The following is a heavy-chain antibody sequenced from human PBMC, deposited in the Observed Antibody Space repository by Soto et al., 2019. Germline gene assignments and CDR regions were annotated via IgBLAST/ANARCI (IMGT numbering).Heavy chain of an antibody. CDR1: GFTVSMYW. Sequence: EVQLVESGGGLVQPGGSLRLSCAASGFTVSMYWMHWVRQVPGKGPAWVSRINDDGISTNYADSVKGRFTISRDNAKNTLYLQMNALRVEDTAVYYCPRGPRSTSTGTGAFWGQGTLVTVSS. D-gene: IGHD1-1*01. V-gene: IGHV3-74*01. J-gene: IGHJ4*02. CDR3: PRGPRSTSTGTGAF. CDR2: INDDGIST.